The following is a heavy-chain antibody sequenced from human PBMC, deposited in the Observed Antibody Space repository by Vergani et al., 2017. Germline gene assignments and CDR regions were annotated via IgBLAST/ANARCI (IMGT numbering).Heavy chain of an antibody. J-gene: IGHJ3*02. D-gene: IGHD5-12*01. CDR1: GFTVSSNY. CDR2: IYSGGST. Sequence: EVQLVESGGGLVQPGGSLRLSCAASGFTVSSNYMSWVRQAPGNGLEWVSVIYSGGSTYYADSVKCRFTISRDNSKNTLYLQMNRLRAEDTAVYYCARGWQRWAVAFDIWGQGTMVTVSS. V-gene: IGHV3-66*02. CDR3: ARGWQRWAVAFDI.